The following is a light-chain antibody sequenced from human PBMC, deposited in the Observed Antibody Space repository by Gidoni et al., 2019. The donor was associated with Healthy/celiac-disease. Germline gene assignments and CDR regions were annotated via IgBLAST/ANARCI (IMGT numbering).Light chain of an antibody. CDR1: QSVSSSY. CDR2: GAS. V-gene: IGKV3-20*01. J-gene: IGKJ1*01. Sequence: EIVLTQSPGTLSLSPGERATLSCRASQSVSSSYLAWYQQKPGQAPRLLIYGASSRATGIPDRFSGSESGADFTLTISRLEPEDFAVYYCQQYGSSRWTFGQGTKVEIK. CDR3: QQYGSSRWT.